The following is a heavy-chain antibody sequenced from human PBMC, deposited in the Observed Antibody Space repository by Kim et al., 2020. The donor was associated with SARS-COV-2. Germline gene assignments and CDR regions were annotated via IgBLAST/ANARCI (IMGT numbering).Heavy chain of an antibody. CDR1: GFTFSSYG. V-gene: IGHV3-30*18. J-gene: IGHJ6*02. CDR3: AKDTDHRRGLITIFGVVKAYYYGMDV. CDR2: ISYDGSNK. D-gene: IGHD3-3*01. Sequence: GGSLRLSCAASGFTFSSYGMHWVRQAPGKGLEWVAVISYDGSNKYYADSVKGRFTISRDNSKNTLYLQMNSLRAEDTAVYYCAKDTDHRRGLITIFGVVKAYYYGMDVWGQGTTVTVSS.